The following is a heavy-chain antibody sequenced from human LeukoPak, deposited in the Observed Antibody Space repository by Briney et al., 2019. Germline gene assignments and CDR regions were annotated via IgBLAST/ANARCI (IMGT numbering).Heavy chain of an antibody. D-gene: IGHD3-10*01. CDR2: ISYDGSNK. V-gene: IGHV3-30*04. CDR3: AKGSGSQPHYYYYYMDV. CDR1: GFTFSSYA. Sequence: GGSLRLSCAASGFTFSSYAMHWVRQAPGKGLEWVAVISYDGSNKYYADSMKGRFTISRDNSKNTLYLQMNSLRAEDTAVYYCAKGSGSQPHYYYYYMDVWGKGTTVTISS. J-gene: IGHJ6*03.